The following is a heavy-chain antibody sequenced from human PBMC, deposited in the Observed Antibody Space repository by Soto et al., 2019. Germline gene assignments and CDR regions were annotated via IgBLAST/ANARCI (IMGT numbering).Heavy chain of an antibody. Sequence: QLQLQESGPGLVKPSETLSLTCTVSGGSISSSSYYWGWIRQPPGKGLEWIGSIYYSGSTYYNPSLKSRVTISVDTSKNQFSLKLSSVTAADTAVYYCARHRALIVGATSDYFDYWGQGTLVTVSS. V-gene: IGHV4-39*01. CDR3: ARHRALIVGATSDYFDY. D-gene: IGHD1-26*01. J-gene: IGHJ4*02. CDR2: IYYSGST. CDR1: GGSISSSSYY.